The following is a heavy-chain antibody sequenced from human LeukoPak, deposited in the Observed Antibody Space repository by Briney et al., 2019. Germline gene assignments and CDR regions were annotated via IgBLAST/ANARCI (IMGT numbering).Heavy chain of an antibody. CDR2: ISSSSSTI. CDR3: AREPLWSGPACLDY. Sequence: PGGSLRLSCAASGFTFSSYSMNWVRQAPGKGLEWVSYISSSSSTIYYADSVKGRFTISRDNAKNSLYLQMNSLRAEDTAVYYCAREPLWSGPACLDYWGQGTLVTVSS. V-gene: IGHV3-48*01. J-gene: IGHJ4*02. CDR1: GFTFSSYS. D-gene: IGHD3-3*01.